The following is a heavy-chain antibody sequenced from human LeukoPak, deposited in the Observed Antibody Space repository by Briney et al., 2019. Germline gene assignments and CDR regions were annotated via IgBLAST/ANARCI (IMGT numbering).Heavy chain of an antibody. J-gene: IGHJ3*02. D-gene: IGHD3-10*01. CDR2: ISAYNGKT. CDR1: GYTFTRYG. V-gene: IGHV1-18*01. Sequence: ASVKVSCKASGYTFTRYGISWGRQAPGKGLEGMGWISAYNGKTKYAQKLQGRVTITTDTSTSTAYMELSSLRSEDTAVYYCARLPHGFGEFRDAFDIWGQGTMVTVSS. CDR3: ARLPHGFGEFRDAFDI.